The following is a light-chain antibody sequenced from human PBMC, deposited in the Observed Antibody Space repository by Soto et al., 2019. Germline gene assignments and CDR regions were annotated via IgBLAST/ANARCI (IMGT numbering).Light chain of an antibody. CDR3: SSYAGSNNV. CDR1: SSDVGGYNY. V-gene: IGLV2-8*01. CDR2: EVS. Sequence: SVLTAPSSASGSPGQAVTISCTGTSSDVGGYNYVSWYQQHPGKAPKLMIYEVSKRPSGVPDRFSGSKSGNTASLTVSGLQAEDEADYYCSSYAGSNNVFGTGTKVTVL. J-gene: IGLJ1*01.